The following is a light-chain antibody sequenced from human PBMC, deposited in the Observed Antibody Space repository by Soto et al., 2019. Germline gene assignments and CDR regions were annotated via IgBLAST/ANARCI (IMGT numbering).Light chain of an antibody. CDR3: AAWDDSLSGWV. V-gene: IGLV1-47*01. J-gene: IGLJ3*02. CDR2: RNN. Sequence: QSVLTQPPSASGTPGQRVTISCSGSRSNIGSNYVYWYQQLPGTAPKLLIYRNNQRPSGVPDRFSGSKSGTSASLAISGLRFEDEADYYCAAWDDSLSGWVFGGGTKLAVL. CDR1: RSNIGSNY.